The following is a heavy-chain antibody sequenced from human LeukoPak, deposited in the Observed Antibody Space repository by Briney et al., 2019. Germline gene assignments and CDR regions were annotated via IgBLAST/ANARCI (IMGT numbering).Heavy chain of an antibody. J-gene: IGHJ4*02. Sequence: PGGSLRLSCAASGFTFDKAWMTWVRQAPGKGLEWVSSISSSSSYIYYADSVKGRFTISRDNAKNLLYLQMNSLRAEERAVYYFARGMYNWNDDLGYWGQGTLVNVSS. V-gene: IGHV3-21*01. CDR3: ARGMYNWNDDLGY. D-gene: IGHD1-1*01. CDR1: GFTFDKAW. CDR2: ISSSSSYI.